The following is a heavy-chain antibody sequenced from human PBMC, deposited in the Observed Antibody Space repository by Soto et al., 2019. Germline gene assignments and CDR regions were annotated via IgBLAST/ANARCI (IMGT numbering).Heavy chain of an antibody. Sequence: GGSLRLSCAVSGFSLSNYAMIWVRQAPGKGLEWVSAISGSGSNTYYIDSVKGRFTISRDRSKTTLFLQMNNLRAEDTAVYYCAEGGITLVRGSFDYWGQGA. J-gene: IGHJ4*02. D-gene: IGHD3-10*01. CDR1: GFSLSNYA. CDR3: AEGGITLVRGSFDY. V-gene: IGHV3-23*01. CDR2: ISGSGSNT.